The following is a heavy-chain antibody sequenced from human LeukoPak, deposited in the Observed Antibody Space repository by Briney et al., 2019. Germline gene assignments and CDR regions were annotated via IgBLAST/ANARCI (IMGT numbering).Heavy chain of an antibody. Sequence: PGGSLRLSCAASGFTFSSYAISWVRQAPGKGLEWVSAISGSGGSTYYADSVKGRLTISRDNSKNTLYLQMNSLRAEDTAVYYCARARFNSKGYGVYVFGGQGTLVTVSS. CDR1: GFTFSSYA. V-gene: IGHV3-23*01. CDR2: ISGSGGST. CDR3: ARARFNSKGYGVYVF. J-gene: IGHJ4*02. D-gene: IGHD4-17*01.